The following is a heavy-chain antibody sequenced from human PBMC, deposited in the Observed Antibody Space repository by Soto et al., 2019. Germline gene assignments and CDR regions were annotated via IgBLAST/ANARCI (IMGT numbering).Heavy chain of an antibody. J-gene: IGHJ5*02. V-gene: IGHV3-30-3*01. Sequence: GGSLRLSCAASGFTFSSYAMHWVRQAPGKGLEWVAVISYDGSNKYYADSVKGRFTISRDNSKNTLYLQMNSLRAEDTAVYYCAKDRTRFDPWGQGTLVTVSS. CDR3: AKDRTRFDP. CDR1: GFTFSSYA. CDR2: ISYDGSNK.